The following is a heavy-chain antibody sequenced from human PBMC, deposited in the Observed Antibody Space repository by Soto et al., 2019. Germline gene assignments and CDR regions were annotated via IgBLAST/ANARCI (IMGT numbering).Heavy chain of an antibody. CDR2: VYTGGSP. CDR3: ARGRCPDYGDYPCHDAFDI. Sequence: EVQLVESGGGLVQPGGSLRLSCAASGFIVSSYYMSWVRQAPGKGLEWVSVVYTGGSPYYAHSVKGRFTISRHNSKNTLYLQMNSLRTEDTAVYYCARGRCPDYGDYPCHDAFDIWGQGTLVTVSS. V-gene: IGHV3-53*04. J-gene: IGHJ3*02. CDR1: GFIVSSYY. D-gene: IGHD4-17*01.